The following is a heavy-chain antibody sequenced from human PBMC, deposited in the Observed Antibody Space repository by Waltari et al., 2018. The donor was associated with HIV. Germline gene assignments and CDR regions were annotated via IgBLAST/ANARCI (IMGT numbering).Heavy chain of an antibody. J-gene: IGHJ6*02. CDR1: GGSISSSSYY. CDR2: IYYSGST. Sequence: QLQLQESGPGLVKPSETLSLTCTVSGGSISSSSYYWGWIRQPPGKGLEWIGSIYYSGSTYYNPSLKSRVTISVDTSKNQFSLKLSSVTAADTAVYYCARVPVRDYYYGMDVWGQGTTVTVSS. D-gene: IGHD2-2*01. V-gene: IGHV4-39*07. CDR3: ARVPVRDYYYGMDV.